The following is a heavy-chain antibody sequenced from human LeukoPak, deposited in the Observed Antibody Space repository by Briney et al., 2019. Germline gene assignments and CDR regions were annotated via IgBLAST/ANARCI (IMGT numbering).Heavy chain of an antibody. V-gene: IGHV3-48*01. D-gene: IGHD1/OR15-1a*01. CDR2: ITSSSSTI. CDR3: ARETTSFYYMDV. CDR1: AFSFSAYN. J-gene: IGHJ6*03. Sequence: GGSLRLSCAVSAFSFSAYNMNWVRHAPGKGLEWVCYITSSSSTIYYADSLEGRFTNSRDNAKNSLYLQMNSLRAEDTAVYYCARETTSFYYMDVWGKGTTVTVSS.